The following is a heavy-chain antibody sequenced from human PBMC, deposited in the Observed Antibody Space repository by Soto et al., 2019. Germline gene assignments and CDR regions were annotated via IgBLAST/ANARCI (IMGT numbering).Heavy chain of an antibody. CDR1: GFTFSSYA. CDR3: ARGSDFWSGGIDY. Sequence: QVQLVESGGGVVQPGRSLRLSCAASGFTFSSYAMHWVRQAPGKGLEWVAVISYDGSNKYYADSVKGRFTISRDNSKNTLYLQMNSLRAEATAVYYCARGSDFWSGGIDYWGQGTLVTVSS. V-gene: IGHV3-30-3*01. D-gene: IGHD3-3*01. CDR2: ISYDGSNK. J-gene: IGHJ4*02.